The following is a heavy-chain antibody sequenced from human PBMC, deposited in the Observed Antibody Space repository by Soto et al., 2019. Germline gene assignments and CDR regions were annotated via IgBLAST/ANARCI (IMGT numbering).Heavy chain of an antibody. Sequence: QVQLQESGPGLVQPSQTLSLSCSVSGGSITRGAYYWSWIRQHPGKGLEWIGYIYYSGTTYYNPSLKSRLTISLHIVRNQFSLEVNSVSAADTAVYYCARADTSGYTFAHWGQGTLVTVSS. D-gene: IGHD3-22*01. V-gene: IGHV4-31*03. J-gene: IGHJ4*02. CDR3: ARADTSGYTFAH. CDR2: IYYSGTT. CDR1: GGSITRGAYY.